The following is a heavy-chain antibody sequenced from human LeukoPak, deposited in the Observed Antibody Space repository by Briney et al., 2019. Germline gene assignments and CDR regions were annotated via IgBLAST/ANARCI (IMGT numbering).Heavy chain of an antibody. V-gene: IGHV4-39*01. CDR3: AGLGGITMIVGGGNYFDY. D-gene: IGHD3-22*01. Sequence: SETLSLTCTVSGGSISSSSYYWGWIRQPPGKGLEWFGSIYYSGSTYYNSSLKSRVTISVDTSKNQFSLKLSSVTAADTAVYYWAGLGGITMIVGGGNYFDYWGQGTLVTVSS. CDR2: IYYSGST. J-gene: IGHJ4*02. CDR1: GGSISSSSYY.